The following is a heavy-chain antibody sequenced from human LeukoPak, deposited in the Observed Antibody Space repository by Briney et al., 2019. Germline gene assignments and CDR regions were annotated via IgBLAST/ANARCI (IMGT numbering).Heavy chain of an antibody. CDR2: IYHSGST. V-gene: IGHV4-4*02. J-gene: IGHJ5*02. CDR3: ARERATYCSSTSCPYLPNWFDP. D-gene: IGHD2-2*01. Sequence: SGTLSLTCAVSGGSISSSNWWSWVRQPPGKGLEWIGEIYHSGSTNYNPSLKSRVTMSVDTSKNQFSLKLSSVTAADTAVYYCARERATYCSSTSCPYLPNWFDPWGQGTLVTVSS. CDR1: GGSISSSNW.